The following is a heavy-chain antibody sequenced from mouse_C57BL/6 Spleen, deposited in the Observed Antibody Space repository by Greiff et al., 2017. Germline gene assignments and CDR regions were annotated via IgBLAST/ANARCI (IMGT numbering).Heavy chain of an antibody. D-gene: IGHD2-5*01. Sequence: QVQLQQPGAELVMPGASVKLSCKASGYTFTSYWMHWVKQRPGQGLEWIGEIDPSDSYTNYNQKFKGKSTLTVDKSSSTAYMQLSSLTSEDSAVYYCARGENSNYGFAYWGQGTVVTVSA. V-gene: IGHV1-69*01. CDR2: IDPSDSYT. CDR1: GYTFTSYW. J-gene: IGHJ3*01. CDR3: ARGENSNYGFAY.